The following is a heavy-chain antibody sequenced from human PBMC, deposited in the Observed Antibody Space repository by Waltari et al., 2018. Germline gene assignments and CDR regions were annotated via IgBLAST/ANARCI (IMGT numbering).Heavy chain of an antibody. CDR3: ARVHGSESPLAWGTDV. Sequence: QVQLQESGPGLVKPSETLSLRCTVSGASLPPYYWCWIRRPPGKGLEYIGYIQDSGDTNYSPSLRSRVSMSLDTSKNQFSLKISSVTAADSAVYYCARVHGSESPLAWGTDVWGQGTAVTVSS. D-gene: IGHD2-21*01. J-gene: IGHJ6*02. CDR2: IQDSGDT. V-gene: IGHV4-59*01. CDR1: GASLPPYY.